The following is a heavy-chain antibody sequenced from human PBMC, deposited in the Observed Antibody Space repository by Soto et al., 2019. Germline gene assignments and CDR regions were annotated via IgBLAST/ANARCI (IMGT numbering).Heavy chain of an antibody. D-gene: IGHD6-13*01. V-gene: IGHV1-3*01. Sequence: ASVKISCKASGYTFTSYGIHWVRQAPGQRLEWMGWINAANGDTKYSPKFQGRVTITRDTSASTAYMELSSLRSEDTAVYYCVRRHVSATGIDWFDPWGQGTLVTVSS. CDR1: GYTFTSYG. CDR2: INAANGDT. CDR3: VRRHVSATGIDWFDP. J-gene: IGHJ5*02.